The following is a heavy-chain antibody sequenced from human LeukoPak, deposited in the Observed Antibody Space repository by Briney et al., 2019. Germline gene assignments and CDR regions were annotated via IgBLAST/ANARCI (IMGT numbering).Heavy chain of an antibody. D-gene: IGHD3-9*01. CDR2: INGDGSST. CDR1: GFTFSSYW. J-gene: IGHJ3*02. Sequence: GGSLRLSCAASGFTFSSYWMHWVRQAPGKGLVWVSRINGDGSSTTYADPVKGRFTISRDNAKNTLYLQMNSLRAEDTAVYYCAREYLGYFDWYNADDAFDIWGQGTMVTVSS. CDR3: AREYLGYFDWYNADDAFDI. V-gene: IGHV3-74*01.